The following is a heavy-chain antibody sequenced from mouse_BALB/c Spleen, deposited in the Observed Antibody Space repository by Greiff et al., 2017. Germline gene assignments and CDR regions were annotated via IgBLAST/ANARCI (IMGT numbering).Heavy chain of an antibody. CDR3: ARFPFITTVVATDY. Sequence: VQLQQSGPELVKPGASVKISCKASGYSFTGYYMHWVKQSHVKSLEWIGRINPYNGATSYNQNFKDKASLTVDKSSSTAYMELHSLTSEDSAVYYCARFPFITTVVATDYWGQGTTLTVSS. CDR1: GYSFTGYY. V-gene: IGHV1-31*01. CDR2: INPYNGAT. D-gene: IGHD1-1*01. J-gene: IGHJ2*01.